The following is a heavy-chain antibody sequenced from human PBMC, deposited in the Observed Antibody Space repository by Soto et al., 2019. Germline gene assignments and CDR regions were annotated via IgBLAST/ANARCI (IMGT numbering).Heavy chain of an antibody. Sequence: SETLSLTCTVSGGSISSYYWSWIRQPPGKGLEWIGYIYYSGSTNYNPSLKSRVTISVDTSKNQFSLKLSSVTAADTAVYYCARAGSGWYGFDYWGQGTLVTVSS. J-gene: IGHJ4*02. CDR3: ARAGSGWYGFDY. CDR1: GGSISSYY. CDR2: IYYSGST. V-gene: IGHV4-59*01. D-gene: IGHD6-19*01.